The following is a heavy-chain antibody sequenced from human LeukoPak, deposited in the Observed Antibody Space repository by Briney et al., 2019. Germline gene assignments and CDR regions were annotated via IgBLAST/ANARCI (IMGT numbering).Heavy chain of an antibody. J-gene: IGHJ6*02. V-gene: IGHV1-2*06. CDR2: INPNSGGT. CDR1: GYTFTGYY. Sequence: ASVKVSCKASGYTFTGYYMHWVRQAPGQGLEWMGRINPNSGGTNYAQKFQGRVTMTRDTSTCTVYMELSSLRSEDTAVYYCARDADLEYGMDVWGQGTTVTVSS. D-gene: IGHD1-1*01. CDR3: ARDADLEYGMDV.